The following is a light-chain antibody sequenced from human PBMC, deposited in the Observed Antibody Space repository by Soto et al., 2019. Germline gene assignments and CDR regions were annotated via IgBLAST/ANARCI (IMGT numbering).Light chain of an antibody. CDR2: DVS. Sequence: SVLTQPASVSGSPGQSITISCTGTSSDVGGYNYVSWYQQHPGKAPKRMIYDVSNRPSGVSNRFSGSKSGNTASLTISGLQAEDEADYYCSSYSSSSTPYVFGTGTKVTVL. J-gene: IGLJ1*01. CDR3: SSYSSSSTPYV. CDR1: SSDVGGYNY. V-gene: IGLV2-14*03.